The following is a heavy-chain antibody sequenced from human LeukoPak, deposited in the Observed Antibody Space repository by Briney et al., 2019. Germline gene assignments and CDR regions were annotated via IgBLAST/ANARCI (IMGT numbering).Heavy chain of an antibody. CDR1: GYTSTGYY. J-gene: IGHJ6*02. D-gene: IGHD1-14*01. Sequence: GASVTVSCKASGYTSTGYYMHWLRQAPGQGLEWMGWINPNSGGKNYAQKFQGRVTKTRDTSISTAYTELSRLRSDDTAVYYCARVGVDNRYYGMDVWGQGTTVTVSS. CDR2: INPNSGGK. V-gene: IGHV1-2*02. CDR3: ARVGVDNRYYGMDV.